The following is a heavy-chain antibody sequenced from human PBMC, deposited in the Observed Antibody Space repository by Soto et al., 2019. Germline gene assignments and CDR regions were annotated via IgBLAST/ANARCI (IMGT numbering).Heavy chain of an antibody. J-gene: IGHJ4*02. CDR1: RFTFSSYT. CDR2: ITSGSDYI. D-gene: IGHD3-9*01. V-gene: IGHV3-21*01. Sequence: LXLSCAASRFTFSSYTMNWVRQAPWKGLEWVAFITSGSDYIYYADSVKGRFTISRDDANNSLFLQMSSLRAEDTAVYYCTREHVVTIFRRGQRGSFDNWSQGTLVTVSS. CDR3: TREHVVTIFRRGQRGSFDN.